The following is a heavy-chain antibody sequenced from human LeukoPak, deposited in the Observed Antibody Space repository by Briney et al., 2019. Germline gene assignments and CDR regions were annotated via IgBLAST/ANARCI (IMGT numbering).Heavy chain of an antibody. D-gene: IGHD3-3*01. CDR1: GFTFSSYA. CDR3: ARERDTIFGVVIIKGPFDI. J-gene: IGHJ3*02. CDR2: ISGSGGST. Sequence: GGSLRLSCAASGFTFSSYAMSWVRQAPGKGLEWVSAISGSGGSTYYAGSVKGRFTISRDNSKNTLYLQMNSLRAEDTAVYYCARERDTIFGVVIIKGPFDIWGQGTMVTVSS. V-gene: IGHV3-23*01.